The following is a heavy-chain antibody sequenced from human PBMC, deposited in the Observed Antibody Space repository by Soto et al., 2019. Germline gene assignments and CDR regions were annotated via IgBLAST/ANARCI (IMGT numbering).Heavy chain of an antibody. CDR3: AKEGVPGGFNS. D-gene: IGHD3-10*01. V-gene: IGHV3-30*18. CDR2: ISYDGSNK. J-gene: IGHJ4*02. CDR1: GFTFSSYG. Sequence: QVQLVESGGGVVQPGRSLRLSCAASGFTFSSYGMHWVRQAPGKGLEWVAVISYDGSNKYYADSVKGRFTISRDNSTNTLYLQMNSMRAEDTAVYYCAKEGVPGGFNSWGQGTLVTVSS.